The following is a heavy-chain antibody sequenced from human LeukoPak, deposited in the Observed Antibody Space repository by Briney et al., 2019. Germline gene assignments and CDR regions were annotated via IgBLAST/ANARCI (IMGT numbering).Heavy chain of an antibody. J-gene: IGHJ4*02. D-gene: IGHD3-10*01. V-gene: IGHV4-34*01. Sequence: SETLSLTCAVYGGSFSGYYWSWIHQPPGKGLEWIGTVYYSGSTYYNPSLMSRVTISVDTSKNQFSLKLSSLTAADTAVYYCARQSGAYGRVDYWGQGTLVTVSS. CDR2: VYYSGST. CDR1: GGSFSGYY. CDR3: ARQSGAYGRVDY.